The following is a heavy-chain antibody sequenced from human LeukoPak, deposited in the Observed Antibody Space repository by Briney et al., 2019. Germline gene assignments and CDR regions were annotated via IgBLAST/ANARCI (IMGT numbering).Heavy chain of an antibody. CDR1: GFTFSSYG. CDR3: ARDYCGGDCAGGYDYFDY. Sequence: GRSLRLSCAASGFTFSSYGMHWVRQAPGKGLEWVAVISYDGSNKYYADSVKGRFTISRDNSKNTLYLQMNSLRAEDTAVYYCARDYCGGDCAGGYDYFDYWGQGTLVTVSS. D-gene: IGHD2-21*02. CDR2: ISYDGSNK. V-gene: IGHV3-30*19. J-gene: IGHJ4*02.